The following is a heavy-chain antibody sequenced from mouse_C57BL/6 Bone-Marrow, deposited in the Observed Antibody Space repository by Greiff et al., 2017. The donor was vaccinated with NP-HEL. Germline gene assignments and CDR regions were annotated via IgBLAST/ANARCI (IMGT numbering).Heavy chain of an antibody. D-gene: IGHD1-1*01. CDR1: GYSITSGYY. J-gene: IGHJ3*01. V-gene: IGHV3-6*01. Sequence: EVQVVESGPGLVKPSQSLSLTCSVTGYSITSGYYWNWIRQFPGNKLEWMGYISYDGSNNYNPSLKNRISITRDTSKNQFFLKLNSVTTEDTATYYCARDYGSSPPAFAYWGQGTLVTVSA. CDR2: ISYDGSN. CDR3: ARDYGSSPPAFAY.